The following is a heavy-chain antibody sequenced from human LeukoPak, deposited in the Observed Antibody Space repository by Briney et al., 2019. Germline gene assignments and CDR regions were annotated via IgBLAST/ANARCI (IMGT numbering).Heavy chain of an antibody. CDR2: IYHSGNT. CDR1: GGSISRSNW. CDR3: ARQDYYDTGTWYFDL. V-gene: IGHV4-4*02. D-gene: IGHD3-22*01. Sequence: SETLSLTCAVSGGSISRSNWWSWVRQPPGKGLGWIGEIYHSGNTKYNPSLKSRVTISMDKSKNQFSLKLSSVTAADTAVYYCARQDYYDTGTWYFDLWGRGTLVTVSS. J-gene: IGHJ2*01.